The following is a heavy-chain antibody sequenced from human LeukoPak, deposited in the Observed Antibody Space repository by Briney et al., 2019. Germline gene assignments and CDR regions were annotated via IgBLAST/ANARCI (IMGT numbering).Heavy chain of an antibody. CDR1: GFTFSSYA. D-gene: IGHD5-12*01. V-gene: IGHV3-23*01. Sequence: GGSLRLSCAASGFTFSSYAMSWVRQVPGKGLEWVSAISGSGGSTYYADSVKGRFTISRDNSKNTLYLQMNSLRAEDTAVYYCAKDGDSGPNFDYWGQGTLVTVSS. J-gene: IGHJ4*02. CDR3: AKDGDSGPNFDY. CDR2: ISGSGGST.